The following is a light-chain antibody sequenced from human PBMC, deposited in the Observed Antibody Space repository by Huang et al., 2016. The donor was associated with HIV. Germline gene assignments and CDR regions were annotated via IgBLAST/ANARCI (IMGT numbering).Light chain of an antibody. Sequence: DIVMTQSPLSLPVTPGEPASISCRSSQILLHSDGYNHLDWYLQKPGQSPQLRIYLGSNRASGVPDRFSGSGSGTDFTLKIRRVEAADVGIYYCMQALETPWTFGQGTKVEIK. CDR1: QILLHSDGYNH. V-gene: IGKV2-28*01. J-gene: IGKJ1*01. CDR2: LGS. CDR3: MQALETPWT.